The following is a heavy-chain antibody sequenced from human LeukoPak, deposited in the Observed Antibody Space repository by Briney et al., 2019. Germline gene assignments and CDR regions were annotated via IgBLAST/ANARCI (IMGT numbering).Heavy chain of an antibody. CDR2: IYHSGST. V-gene: IGHV4-38-2*02. CDR1: GYSISSGYY. Sequence: SETLSLTCTVSGYSISSGYYWGWIRQPPGKGLEWIGSIYHSGSTYYNPSLKSRVTISVDTSKNQFSLKLSSVTAADTAVYYCARDLYAFDIWGQGTMVTVSS. CDR3: ARDLYAFDI. J-gene: IGHJ3*02.